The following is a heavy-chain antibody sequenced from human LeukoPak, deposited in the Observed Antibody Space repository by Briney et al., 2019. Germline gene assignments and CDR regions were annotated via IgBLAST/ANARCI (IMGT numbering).Heavy chain of an antibody. J-gene: IGHJ4*02. D-gene: IGHD4-11*01. Sequence: GGSLRLSCAASGFTFSTYSMKWARQAPGKGLEWVSSISSSSGYVHYADSVKGRFIISRDNAKNSLYLQMNSLRAEDTAVYYCTREDHSNYNYWGQGTLVTVSS. V-gene: IGHV3-21*01. CDR1: GFTFSTYS. CDR3: TREDHSNYNY. CDR2: ISSSSGYV.